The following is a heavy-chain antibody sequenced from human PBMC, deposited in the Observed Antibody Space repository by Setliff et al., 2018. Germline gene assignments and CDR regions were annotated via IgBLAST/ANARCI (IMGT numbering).Heavy chain of an antibody. CDR3: ARALGYCSRTSCYADAFDI. D-gene: IGHD2-2*01. Sequence: SETLSLTCAVSGCSISSDYYWGWIRQPPGKGLEWIGSMYHSGSTYYNPSLKSRVTISVDTSKNQFSLKLNYVTAADTAVYYCARALGYCSRTSCYADAFDIWGQGTMVTVSS. V-gene: IGHV4-38-2*01. CDR2: MYHSGST. CDR1: GCSISSDYY. J-gene: IGHJ3*02.